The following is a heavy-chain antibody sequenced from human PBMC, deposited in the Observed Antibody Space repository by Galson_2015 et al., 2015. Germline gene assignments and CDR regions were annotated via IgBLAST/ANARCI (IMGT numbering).Heavy chain of an antibody. Sequence: SLRLSCAGSQLTVINAYIHWIRQAPGKGLEWVGRIRTNSDGGTTDYAAAVTGRFTISRDDSGNTLYLQINSLKIDDTAMYYCTRDKDSTDYGLDYWGQGTLVTVSS. D-gene: IGHD4/OR15-4a*01. CDR1: QLTVINAY. CDR2: IRTNSDGGTT. V-gene: IGHV3-15*07. CDR3: TRDKDSTDYGLDY. J-gene: IGHJ4*02.